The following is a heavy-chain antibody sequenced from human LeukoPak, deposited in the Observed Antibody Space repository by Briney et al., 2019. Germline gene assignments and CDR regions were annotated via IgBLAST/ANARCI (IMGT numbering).Heavy chain of an antibody. D-gene: IGHD1-20*01. Sequence: ASVKVSCKASGYTFTDYYIHWVRQPPGQGLEWLGMINPSGYTTTYAQKFQGRVTITADESTSTAYMDLNSLRSEDTAVYYCAREGYNWNDYSPTNDPWGQGTLVTVSS. J-gene: IGHJ5*02. CDR3: AREGYNWNDYSPTNDP. V-gene: IGHV1-46*01. CDR2: INPSGYTT. CDR1: GYTFTDYY.